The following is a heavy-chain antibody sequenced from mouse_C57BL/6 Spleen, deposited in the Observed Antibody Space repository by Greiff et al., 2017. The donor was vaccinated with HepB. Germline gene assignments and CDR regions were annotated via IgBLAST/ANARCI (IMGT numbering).Heavy chain of an antibody. CDR1: GYAFSSSW. D-gene: IGHD2-3*01. V-gene: IGHV1-82*01. J-gene: IGHJ3*01. Sequence: QVQLQQSGPELVKPGASVKISCKASGYAFSSSWMNWVKQRPGKGLEWIGRIYPGDGDTNYNGKFKGKATLTADKSSSTAYMQLSSLTSEDSAVYFCARFDDGYYPAWFAYWGQGTLVTVSA. CDR2: IYPGDGDT. CDR3: ARFDDGYYPAWFAY.